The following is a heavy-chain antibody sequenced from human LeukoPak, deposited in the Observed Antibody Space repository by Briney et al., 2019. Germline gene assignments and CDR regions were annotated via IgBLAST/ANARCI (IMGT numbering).Heavy chain of an antibody. CDR3: ARGENSKTYPVSGY. CDR2: ISYDGSSK. CDR1: GFTFSSYG. J-gene: IGHJ4*02. V-gene: IGHV3-30*03. Sequence: GKSLRLSCAASGFTFSSYGMHWVRQAPGKGLEWVAVISYDGSSKYYIDSVKGRFTISRDNSKNTPFLQMNRLRAEDTAVYYCARGENSKTYPVSGYWGQGTLVTVSS. D-gene: IGHD2/OR15-2a*01.